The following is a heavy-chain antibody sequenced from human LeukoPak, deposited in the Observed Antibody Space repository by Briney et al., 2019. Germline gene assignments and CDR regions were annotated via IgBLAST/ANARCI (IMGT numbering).Heavy chain of an antibody. V-gene: IGHV4-30-2*01. CDR2: IYHSGST. J-gene: IGHJ4*02. D-gene: IGHD3-22*01. Sequence: SETLSLTCAVSGGSISSGGYSWSWIRQPPGKGLEWIGYIYHSGSTYYNPSLKSRVTISVDTSKNQFSLKLSSVTAADTAVYYCAREGYYYDSSGYSKYFDYWGRGTLVTVSS. CDR1: GGSISSGGYS. CDR3: AREGYYYDSSGYSKYFDY.